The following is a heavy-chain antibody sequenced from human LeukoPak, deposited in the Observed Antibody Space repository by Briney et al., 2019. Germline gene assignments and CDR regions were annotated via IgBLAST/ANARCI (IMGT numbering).Heavy chain of an antibody. CDR2: ISSSSSYI. V-gene: IGHV3-21*01. D-gene: IGHD1-26*01. Sequence: GGSLRLSCAASGFTFSSYSMNWVRQAPGKGLEWVSSISSSSSYIYYADSVKGRFTISRDNAKNTLYLQMNSLRADDTAVYYCASQRDGASDYWGQGTLVTVSS. CDR3: ASQRDGASDY. CDR1: GFTFSSYS. J-gene: IGHJ4*02.